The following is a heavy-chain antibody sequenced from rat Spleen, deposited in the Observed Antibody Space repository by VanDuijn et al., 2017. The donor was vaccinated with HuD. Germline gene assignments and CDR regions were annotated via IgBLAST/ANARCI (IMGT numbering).Heavy chain of an antibody. CDR1: GFSLTSYN. V-gene: IGHV2-41*01. Sequence: QVQLKESGPGLVQPSQTLSLTCTVAGFSLTSYNVHWVRQPPGKGLEWMGVIWNTGGTRYNSLLKSRLSISRDISKSQVFLRMNSLQTEDTATYYCARDAGILRYWGQGVMVTVSS. J-gene: IGHJ2*01. D-gene: IGHD1-6*01. CDR3: ARDAGILRY. CDR2: IWNTGGT.